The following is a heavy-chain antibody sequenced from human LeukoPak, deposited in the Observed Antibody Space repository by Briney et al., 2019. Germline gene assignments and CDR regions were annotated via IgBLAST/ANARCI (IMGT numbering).Heavy chain of an antibody. CDR3: ARFYYGSWTFDY. Sequence: SETLSLTCTVSGGSISSSSYYWGWIRQPPGEGLEWIGSIYYSGSTYYNPSLKSRVTISVDTSKNQFSLKLSSVTAADTAVYYCARFYYGSWTFDYWGQGTLVTVSS. D-gene: IGHD3-10*01. CDR1: GGSISSSSYY. J-gene: IGHJ4*02. V-gene: IGHV4-39*01. CDR2: IYYSGST.